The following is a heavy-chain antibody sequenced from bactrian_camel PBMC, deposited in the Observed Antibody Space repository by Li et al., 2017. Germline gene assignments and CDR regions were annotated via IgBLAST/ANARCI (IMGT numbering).Heavy chain of an antibody. CDR3: ATGIWTMFP. V-gene: IGHV3-2*01. D-gene: IGHD4*01. Sequence: VQLVESGGGLVQPGQSLRLSCSASGFTFSGYTMSWVRQAPGKGLEWVSGIESDGSTTYYADSVKARFTISRDNAKNTLHLQMNSLNSEDTALYYCATGIWTMFPWGQGTQVTVS. CDR1: GFTFSGYT. CDR2: IESDGSTT. J-gene: IGHJ6*01.